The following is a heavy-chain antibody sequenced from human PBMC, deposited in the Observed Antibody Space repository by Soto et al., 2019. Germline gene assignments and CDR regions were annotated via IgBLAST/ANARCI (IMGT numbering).Heavy chain of an antibody. CDR2: INHSGST. V-gene: IGHV4-34*01. D-gene: IGHD5-12*01. CDR3: ARGPHIVATIKNWFDP. J-gene: IGHJ5*02. Sequence: QVQLQQWGAGLLKPSETPSLTCAVYGGSFSGYYWSWIRQPPGKGLEWIGEINHSGSTNYNPSLKSRVTISVDTSKNQFSLKLSSVTAADTAVYYCARGPHIVATIKNWFDPWGQGTLVTVSS. CDR1: GGSFSGYY.